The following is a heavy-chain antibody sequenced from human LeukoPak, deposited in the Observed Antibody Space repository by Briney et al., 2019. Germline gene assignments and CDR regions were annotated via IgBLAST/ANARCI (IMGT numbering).Heavy chain of an antibody. CDR1: GFSVSSNY. CDR2: IYSGGST. Sequence: GGSLRLSCAASGFSVSSNYMSWVRQAPGKGLEWVSVIYSGGSTYYADSVKGRFTISRDNSKNTLYLQMKCLRAEDTAVYYCARTDETAPAEDFQHWGQGTLVTVSS. J-gene: IGHJ1*01. D-gene: IGHD2-21*02. V-gene: IGHV3-53*01. CDR3: ARTDETAPAEDFQH.